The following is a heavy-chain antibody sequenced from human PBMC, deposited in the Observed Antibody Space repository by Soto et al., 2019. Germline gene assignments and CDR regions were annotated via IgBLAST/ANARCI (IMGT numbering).Heavy chain of an antibody. CDR3: AKARIAVAVTYYYYGMDV. CDR1: GFTFSSYG. V-gene: IGHV3-30*18. J-gene: IGHJ6*02. D-gene: IGHD6-19*01. Sequence: VGSLRLSCAASGFTFSSYGMHWVRQAPGKGLEWVAVISYDGSNKYYADSVKGRFTISRDNSKNTLYLQMNSLRAEDTAVYYCAKARIAVAVTYYYYGMDVWGQGTTVTVSS. CDR2: ISYDGSNK.